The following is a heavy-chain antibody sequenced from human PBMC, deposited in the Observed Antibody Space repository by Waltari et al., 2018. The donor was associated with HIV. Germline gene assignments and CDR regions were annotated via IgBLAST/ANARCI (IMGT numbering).Heavy chain of an antibody. Sequence: QVQLQESGPGLVKPSETLSLTCTVSGGSISSYYWSWIRQPPGKGLELIGYIYYSGCSKYNPSLKSRVTISIDTSKNQFSLKLSSVTAADTAVYYWARAGLWFGELPPYYYGMDVWGQGTTVTVSS. D-gene: IGHD3-10*01. CDR3: ARAGLWFGELPPYYYGMDV. V-gene: IGHV4-59*01. CDR1: GGSISSYY. J-gene: IGHJ6*02. CDR2: IYYSGCS.